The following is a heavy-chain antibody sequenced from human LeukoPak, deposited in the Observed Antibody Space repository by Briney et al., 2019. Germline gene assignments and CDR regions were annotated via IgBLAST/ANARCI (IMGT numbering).Heavy chain of an antibody. D-gene: IGHD5-12*01. CDR2: INHSGST. CDR3: AGRRDGYNFLN. J-gene: IGHJ4*02. Sequence: PSETLSLTCAVYGGSFSGYYWSWIRQPPGKGLEWIGEINHSGSTNYNPSLKSRVTISVDTSKNQFSLKLSSVTAADTVVYYCAGRRDGYNFLNWGQGTLVTVSS. CDR1: GGSFSGYY. V-gene: IGHV4-34*01.